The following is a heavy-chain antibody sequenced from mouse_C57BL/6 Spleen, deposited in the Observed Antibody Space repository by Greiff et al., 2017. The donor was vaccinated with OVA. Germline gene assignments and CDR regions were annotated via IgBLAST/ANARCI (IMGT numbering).Heavy chain of an antibody. CDR2: IYPGDGDT. V-gene: IGHV1-82*01. CDR1: GYAFSSSW. J-gene: IGHJ1*03. Sequence: QVQLQQSGPELVKPGASVKISCKASGYAFSSSWMNWVKQRPGKGLEWIGRIYPGDGDTNYNGKFKGKATLTADKSSSTAYMQLSSLTSEDSAVYFCARFSDYYGSSSYWYFDVWGTGTTVTVSS. CDR3: ARFSDYYGSSSYWYFDV. D-gene: IGHD1-1*01.